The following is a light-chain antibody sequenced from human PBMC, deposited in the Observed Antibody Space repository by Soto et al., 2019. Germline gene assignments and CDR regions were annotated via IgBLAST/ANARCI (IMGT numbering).Light chain of an antibody. Sequence: VLTQSPSASASLGASVKLTCTLSSGYRTYAIAWHQQQSEKGPRFLMKINYDGTHSKGDGFFDRFSGSSSGAERHLTISSLQSEDEADYYCQSLGTGIQVFGGGTKLTVL. J-gene: IGLJ3*02. CDR1: SGYRTYA. CDR2: INYDGTH. CDR3: QSLGTGIQV. V-gene: IGLV4-69*01.